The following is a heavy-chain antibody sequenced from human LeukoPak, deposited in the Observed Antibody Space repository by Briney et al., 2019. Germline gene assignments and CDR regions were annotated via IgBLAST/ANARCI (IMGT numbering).Heavy chain of an antibody. J-gene: IGHJ6*02. CDR2: IYHSGST. Sequence: PSETLSLTCAVSGGSISSSNWWSWVRQPPGKGLEWIGEIYHSGSTNYNPSLKSRVTISIDTSKNQFSLKLSSVTAADTAVYYCARTLLLWFGEDTPGLSTGYYYYGMDVWGQGTTVTVSS. V-gene: IGHV4-4*02. CDR3: ARTLLLWFGEDTPGLSTGYYYYGMDV. CDR1: GGSISSSNW. D-gene: IGHD3-10*01.